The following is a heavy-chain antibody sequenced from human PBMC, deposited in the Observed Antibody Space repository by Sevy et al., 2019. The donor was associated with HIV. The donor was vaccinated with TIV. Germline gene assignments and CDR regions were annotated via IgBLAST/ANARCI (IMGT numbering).Heavy chain of an antibody. CDR1: GYTFTSYG. D-gene: IGHD3-10*01. J-gene: IGHJ3*02. V-gene: IGHV1-18*01. CDR2: ISAYNGNT. Sequence: ASVKVSCKASGYTFTSYGISWVRQAPGQGLEWMGWISAYNGNTNYAQKLQGRVTMTTDTSTSTAYMELRSLRSDDTAVYYCASSGSTMVRGVNITGTSRAFDIWGEGTMVTVS. CDR3: ASSGSTMVRGVNITGTSRAFDI.